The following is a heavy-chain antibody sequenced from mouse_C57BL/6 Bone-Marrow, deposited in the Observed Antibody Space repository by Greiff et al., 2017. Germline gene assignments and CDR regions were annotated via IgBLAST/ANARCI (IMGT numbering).Heavy chain of an antibody. D-gene: IGHD1-3*01. CDR3: ARQSGGLPYYFGY. V-gene: IGHV5-2*03. J-gene: IGHJ2*01. Sequence: EVKLLESGGGLVQPGESLKLSCESNEYEFPSHDMSWVRKTPEKRLELVAAINSDGGSTYYPDTMERRFIISRDNTKKTLDLQRSSLRSEDTALYYCARQSGGLPYYFGYWGQGTTLTVSS. CDR1: EYEFPSHD. CDR2: INSDGGST.